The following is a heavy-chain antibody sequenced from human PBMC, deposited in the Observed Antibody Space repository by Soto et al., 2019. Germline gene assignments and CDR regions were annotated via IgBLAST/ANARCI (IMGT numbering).Heavy chain of an antibody. CDR1: GGSFSGYY. J-gene: IGHJ6*02. V-gene: IGHV4-34*01. CDR3: ARGDIVATIFNYYYGMDV. CDR2: INHSGST. D-gene: IGHD5-12*01. Sequence: SETLSLTCAVYGGSFSGYYWSWIRQPPGKGLEWIGEINHSGSTNYNPSLKSRVTISVDTSKNQFSLKLSSVTAADTAVYYCARGDIVATIFNYYYGMDVWGQGTTVTVSS.